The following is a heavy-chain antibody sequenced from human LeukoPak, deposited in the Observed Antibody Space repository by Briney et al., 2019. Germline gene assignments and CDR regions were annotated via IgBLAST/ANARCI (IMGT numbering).Heavy chain of an antibody. CDR3: ASGPGIQLWLLGSVEYYMDV. Sequence: SETLSLTCTVSGGSISSYYWSWIRQPPGKGLEWIGYIYYSGSTNYNPSLKSRVTISVDTSKNQFSLKLSSVTAADTAVYYCASGPGIQLWLLGSVEYYMDVWGKGTTVTVSS. D-gene: IGHD5-18*01. CDR2: IYYSGST. CDR1: GGSISSYY. J-gene: IGHJ6*03. V-gene: IGHV4-59*01.